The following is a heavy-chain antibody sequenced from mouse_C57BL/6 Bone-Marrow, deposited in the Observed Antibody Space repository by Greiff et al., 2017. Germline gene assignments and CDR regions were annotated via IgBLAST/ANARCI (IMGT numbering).Heavy chain of an antibody. CDR2: IWSGGST. CDR3: AKNPYYYGSFYYAMDY. D-gene: IGHD1-1*01. CDR1: GFSLTSYG. V-gene: IGHV2-4*01. J-gene: IGHJ4*01. Sequence: QVQLKQSGPGLVQPSQSLSITCTVSGFSLTSYGVHWVRQPPGKGLEWLGVIWSGGSTDYNAAFISRLSISKDNSKSQVFFKMNSLQADDTAIYYCAKNPYYYGSFYYAMDYWGQGTSVTVSS.